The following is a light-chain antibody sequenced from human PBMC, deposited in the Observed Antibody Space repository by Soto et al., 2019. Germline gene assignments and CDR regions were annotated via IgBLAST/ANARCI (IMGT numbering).Light chain of an antibody. Sequence: QSVLTQPASVSGSPGQSITISCTGTSSDVGNYKYVSWYQQYPGKAPKLMIYEVSNRPSGVSNRFSGSKSGNTASLTISGLQAEDETDYYCFSYTSSGTYVFGTGTKSPS. CDR3: FSYTSSGTYV. CDR1: SSDVGNYKY. J-gene: IGLJ1*01. V-gene: IGLV2-14*01. CDR2: EVS.